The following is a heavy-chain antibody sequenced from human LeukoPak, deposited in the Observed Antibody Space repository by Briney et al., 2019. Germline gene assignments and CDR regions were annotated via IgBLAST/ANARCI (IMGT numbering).Heavy chain of an antibody. Sequence: GGSLTVSCPASGFTFSPYPMSWVRQAPGRGLEWVSAIIGSGDITSYADSVKGWFAISTNNSKNTLYMQMKRLRAEDTAVYYCAKDPSTLVRGYFESWGQGKLVTVSS. D-gene: IGHD4-23*01. CDR2: IIGSGDIT. V-gene: IGHV3-23*01. CDR3: AKDPSTLVRGYFES. CDR1: GFTFSPYP. J-gene: IGHJ4*02.